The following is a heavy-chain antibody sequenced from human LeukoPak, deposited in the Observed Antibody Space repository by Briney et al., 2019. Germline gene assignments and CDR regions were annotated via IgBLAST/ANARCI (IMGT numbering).Heavy chain of an antibody. D-gene: IGHD7-27*01. V-gene: IGHV3-23*01. CDR1: GFTFSGYA. Sequence: GGSLRLSCAASGFTFSGYAMSWVRQAPGKGLEWVSAISAGGGSTYYGDSVKGRFTISRDNSKNTLYLQMNSLRAEDTAIYYCAKESANWGYNWFDPWGQGTLVTVSS. CDR2: ISAGGGST. J-gene: IGHJ5*02. CDR3: AKESANWGYNWFDP.